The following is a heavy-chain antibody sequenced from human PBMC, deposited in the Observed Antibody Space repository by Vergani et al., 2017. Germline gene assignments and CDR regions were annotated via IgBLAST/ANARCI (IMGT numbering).Heavy chain of an antibody. Sequence: EVQLMESGGDLVQPGRSLRLSCTTSGFSFGDYAVSWVRQAPGKGLEWISYIAGSSSPIYYADSVKGRFTISRDNAMNSLYLQMNSLRAEDTAVYYCARRMSAAVHSLDYWGQGTLVTVSS. D-gene: IGHD6-25*01. CDR2: IAGSSSPI. CDR3: ARRMSAAVHSLDY. CDR1: GFSFGDYA. V-gene: IGHV3-48*01. J-gene: IGHJ4*02.